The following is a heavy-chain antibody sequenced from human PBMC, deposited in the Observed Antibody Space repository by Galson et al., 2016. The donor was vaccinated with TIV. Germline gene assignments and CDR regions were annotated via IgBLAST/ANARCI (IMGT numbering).Heavy chain of an antibody. D-gene: IGHD3-10*01. CDR3: AGGRYLRTHYYGSGRDFDY. CDR2: INDSGST. J-gene: IGHJ4*02. CDR1: GGSFSNYY. Sequence: SETLSLTCAVYGGSFSNYYWHWIRHSPGKGLEWIGEINDSGSTKYNPSLKSRVSISVDTSKNQFSLRLTSVNAADTAVYYCAGGRYLRTHYYGSGRDFDYWAQGTLVTVSS. V-gene: IGHV4-34*01.